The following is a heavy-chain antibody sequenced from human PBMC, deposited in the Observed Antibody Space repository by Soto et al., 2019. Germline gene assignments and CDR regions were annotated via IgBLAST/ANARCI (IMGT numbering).Heavy chain of an antibody. J-gene: IGHJ4*02. Sequence: SETLSLTCAVYGGSFSGYYWSWIRQPPGKGLEWIGEINHSGSTNYNPSLKSRVTISVDTSKNQFSLKLSSVTAADTAVYYCARGHAAAAGTLDYWGQGTLVTVSS. CDR3: ARGHAAAAGTLDY. CDR1: GGSFSGYY. V-gene: IGHV4-34*01. CDR2: INHSGST. D-gene: IGHD6-13*01.